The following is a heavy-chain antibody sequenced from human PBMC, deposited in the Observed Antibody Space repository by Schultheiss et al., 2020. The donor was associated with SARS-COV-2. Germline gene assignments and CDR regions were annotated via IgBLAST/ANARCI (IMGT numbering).Heavy chain of an antibody. CDR3: ARETMVQGVLYYYYYYYMDV. V-gene: IGHV4-34*01. D-gene: IGHD3-10*01. CDR1: GGSFIGYY. Sequence: SETLSLTCAVYGGSFIGYYWSWIRQPPGKGLEWIGEINHSGSTNYNPSLKSRVTISVDTSKNQFSLKLSSVTAADTAVYYCARETMVQGVLYYYYYYYMDVWGKGTTVTVSS. J-gene: IGHJ6*03. CDR2: INHSGST.